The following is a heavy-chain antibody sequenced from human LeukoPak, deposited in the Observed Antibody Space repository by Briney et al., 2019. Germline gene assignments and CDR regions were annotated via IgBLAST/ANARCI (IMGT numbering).Heavy chain of an antibody. V-gene: IGHV1-2*06. CDR3: ARETSSSWSYYYYYYMDV. Sequence: ASVKVSCKASGYTFTGYYMHWVRQAPGQGLEWMGRINPNSGGTNYAQKFQGRVTMTRDTSISTAYMELSRLRSDDTAVYYFARETSSSWSYYYYYYMDVWGKGTTVTVSS. J-gene: IGHJ6*03. CDR2: INPNSGGT. CDR1: GYTFTGYY. D-gene: IGHD6-13*01.